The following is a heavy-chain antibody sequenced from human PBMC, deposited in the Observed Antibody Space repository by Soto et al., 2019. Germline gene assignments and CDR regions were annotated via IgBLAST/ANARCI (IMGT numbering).Heavy chain of an antibody. D-gene: IGHD6-13*01. CDR3: AREISWDALDI. V-gene: IGHV3-48*03. CDR2: ISSSGSTI. Sequence: GGSLRLSCAASGFAFSSYEMNWVRQAPGKGLECVSYISSSGSTIYYADSVKGRFTISRDNAKNSLYLEMNSLRAEDTAVYYCAREISWDALDIWGQGTVVTVSS. CDR1: GFAFSSYE. J-gene: IGHJ3*02.